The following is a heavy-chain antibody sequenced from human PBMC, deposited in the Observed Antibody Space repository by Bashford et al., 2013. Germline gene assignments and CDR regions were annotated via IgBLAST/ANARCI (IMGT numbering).Heavy chain of an antibody. CDR1: GFTFSSYA. J-gene: IGHJ4*02. D-gene: IGHD3-3*01. Sequence: LRLSCAASGFTFSSYAMSWVRQAPGKGLEWVGYIYSSGRSFYNPSLRGRVTVSIDRPRNQFSLRLTSVTAADTAMYYCARVGFGVVIDYWGLGTQVTVSS. CDR3: ARVGFGVVIDY. V-gene: IGHV4-30-2*01. CDR2: IYSSGRS.